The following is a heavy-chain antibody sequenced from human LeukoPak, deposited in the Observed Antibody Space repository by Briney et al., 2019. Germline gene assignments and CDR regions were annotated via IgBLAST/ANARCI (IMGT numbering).Heavy chain of an antibody. J-gene: IGHJ5*02. V-gene: IGHV1-18*01. D-gene: IGHD6-6*01. CDR2: ISAYNDNT. Sequence: ASVKVSCKASGYTFTSYGISWVRQAPGQGLEWMGWISAYNDNTNYAQKFQGRVTLTTDTSTSTAYMELRSLRSDDTAVYYCARDSSIAARGWFDPWGQGTLVTVSS. CDR1: GYTFTSYG. CDR3: ARDSSIAARGWFDP.